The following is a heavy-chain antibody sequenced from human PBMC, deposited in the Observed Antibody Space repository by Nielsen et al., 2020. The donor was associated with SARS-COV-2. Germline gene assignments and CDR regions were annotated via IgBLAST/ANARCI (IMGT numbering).Heavy chain of an antibody. CDR1: GFTFSSYA. V-gene: IGHV3-23*01. D-gene: IGHD3-3*01. CDR2: ISGSGGST. Sequence: GGSLRLSCAASGFTFSSYAMSWVRQAPGKGLEWVSAISGSGGSTYYADSVKGRFTISRDNSKNTLYLQMNSLRAEDTAVYYCAKDVSYYDFWSGYYIFDYWGQGTLVTVSS. CDR3: AKDVSYYDFWSGYYIFDY. J-gene: IGHJ4*02.